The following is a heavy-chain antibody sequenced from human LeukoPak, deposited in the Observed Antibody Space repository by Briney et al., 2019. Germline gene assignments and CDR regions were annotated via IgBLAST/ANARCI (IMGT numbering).Heavy chain of an antibody. CDR1: GGSISRYY. J-gene: IGHJ4*02. Sequence: SETLSLTCTVSGGSISRYYWSWIRQPPGKGLEWIGYISYSGSTDYNPSLKSRVTISVDTSKNQLSLRLTSVTAADTAVYYCARHEGGTTYDYWGQGTLVTVSS. V-gene: IGHV4-59*08. CDR3: ARHEGGTTYDY. CDR2: ISYSGST. D-gene: IGHD1-1*01.